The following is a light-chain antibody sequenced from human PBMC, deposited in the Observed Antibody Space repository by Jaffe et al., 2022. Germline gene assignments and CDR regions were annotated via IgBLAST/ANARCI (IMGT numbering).Light chain of an antibody. CDR3: SSYTSSSTGVV. CDR2: EVS. J-gene: IGLJ2*01. Sequence: QSALTQPASVSESPGQSITISCTGTSSDVGGYNYVSWFQQHPGKAPKLMIYEVSHRPSGISNRFSGSKSGNTASLTISGLQAEDEADYYCSSYTSSSTGVVFGGGTKLTVL. CDR1: SSDVGGYNY. V-gene: IGLV2-14*01.